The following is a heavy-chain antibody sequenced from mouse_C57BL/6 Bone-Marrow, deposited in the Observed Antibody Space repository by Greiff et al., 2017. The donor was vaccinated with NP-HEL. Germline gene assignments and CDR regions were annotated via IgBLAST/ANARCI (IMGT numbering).Heavy chain of an antibody. V-gene: IGHV2-3*01. CDR1: GFSLTSYG. CDR2: IWGDGST. D-gene: IGHD2-2*01. J-gene: IGHJ4*01. CDR3: AKPSTMVTTDYYAMDY. Sequence: QVQLKQSGPGLVAPSQSLSITCTVSGFSLTSYGVSWVRQPPGKGLEWLGVIWGDGSTNYPSALISRLSISKDNSKSQVFLKLNRLQTDDTATYYCAKPSTMVTTDYYAMDYWGQGTSVTVSS.